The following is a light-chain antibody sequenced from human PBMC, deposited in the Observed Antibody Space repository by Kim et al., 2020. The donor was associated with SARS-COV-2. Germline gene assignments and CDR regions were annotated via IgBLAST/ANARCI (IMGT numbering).Light chain of an antibody. V-gene: IGLV4-69*02. J-gene: IGLJ2*01. Sequence: QLVLTQSPSASASLGAPVKLTCTLSSGHRTYAIAWHQQQPEKGPRFLLNIKSDGTYNKGDGIPDRFSGSSSGAERHLTISSLQSEDEADYYCQTWGTGIVVFGGGTKLTVL. CDR1: SGHRTYA. CDR3: QTWGTGIVV. CDR2: IKSDGTY.